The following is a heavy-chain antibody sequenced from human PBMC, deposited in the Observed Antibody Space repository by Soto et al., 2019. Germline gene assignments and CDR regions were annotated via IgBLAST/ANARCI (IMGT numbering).Heavy chain of an antibody. CDR2: IYPGDSDT. J-gene: IGHJ1*01. CDR3: ARPSAAGNAEYFQH. CDR1: GYSFISYW. D-gene: IGHD6-13*01. V-gene: IGHV5-51*01. Sequence: GESLKISCKGSGYSFISYWIGWVRQMPGKGLEWMGIIYPGDSDTRYSPSFQGQVTISADKSISTAYLQWSSLKASDSAMYYCARPSAAGNAEYFQHRGQGTLVTVSS.